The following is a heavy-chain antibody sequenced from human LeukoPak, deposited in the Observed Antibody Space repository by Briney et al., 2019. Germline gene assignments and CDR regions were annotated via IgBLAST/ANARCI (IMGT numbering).Heavy chain of an antibody. CDR2: IYHTGTT. D-gene: IGHD2-8*02. J-gene: IGHJ4*02. Sequence: PSETLSLTCAVSGYSIRSGYHWGWIRQAPGKGLEWIGNIYHTGTTYYNPSLKSRVTISVDTSENHFSLHLSSVTAADTATYYCARYIATTGGFHGGQGTLVTVSS. V-gene: IGHV4-38-2*01. CDR1: GYSIRSGYH. CDR3: ARYIATTGGFH.